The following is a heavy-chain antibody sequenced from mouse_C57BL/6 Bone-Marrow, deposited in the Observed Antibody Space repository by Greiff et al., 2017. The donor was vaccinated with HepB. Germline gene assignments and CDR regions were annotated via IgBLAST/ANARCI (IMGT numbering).Heavy chain of an antibody. CDR2: IDPSDSYT. CDR3: ARYRRGRYGSNDPRFAY. D-gene: IGHD1-1*01. CDR1: GYTFTSYW. J-gene: IGHJ3*01. Sequence: QVQLQQPGAELVRPGTSVKLSCKASGYTFTSYWMHWVKQRPGQGLEWIGVIDPSDSYTNYNQKFKGKATLTVDTSSSTAYMQLSSLTSEDSAVYYCARYRRGRYGSNDPRFAYWDQGNVVTVSA. V-gene: IGHV1-59*01.